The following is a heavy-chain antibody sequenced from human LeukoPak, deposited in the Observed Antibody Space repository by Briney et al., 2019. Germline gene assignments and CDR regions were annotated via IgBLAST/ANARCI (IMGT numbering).Heavy chain of an antibody. CDR1: GFIFSAYN. V-gene: IGHV3-21*06. CDR2: ISSGSSYI. Sequence: GGSLRLSCAASGFIFSAYNMNWVRQAPGKGLEWVSFISSGSSYIYYADSVKGRFTISRDNAKNSLYLQMNSLRAEDMAVYYCARALGWQQRPFDYWGQGTLVTVSS. CDR3: ARALGWQQRPFDY. J-gene: IGHJ4*02. D-gene: IGHD6-25*01.